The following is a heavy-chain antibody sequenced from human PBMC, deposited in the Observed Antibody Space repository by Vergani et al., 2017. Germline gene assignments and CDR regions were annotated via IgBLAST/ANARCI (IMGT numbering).Heavy chain of an antibody. CDR1: GFTFSSYA. Sequence: EVQLVESGGGLVQPGGSLRLSCAACGFTFSSYAMHWVRQATGKGLEWVSAIGTAGDTYYPGSVKGQFTISRENAKNSLYIQMNSLRAGDTAVYYCARRGIAVAGLRWVFYYWGQGTLVTVSS. CDR2: IGTAGDT. D-gene: IGHD6-19*01. CDR3: ARRGIAVAGLRWVFYY. V-gene: IGHV3-13*03. J-gene: IGHJ4*02.